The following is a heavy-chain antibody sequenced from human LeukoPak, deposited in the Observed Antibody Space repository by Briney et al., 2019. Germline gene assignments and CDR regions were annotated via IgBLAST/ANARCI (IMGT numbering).Heavy chain of an antibody. CDR2: IWYDGSSK. Sequence: PGGSLRLSCAASGFTFSSYGMHWVRQAPGKGLEWVAVIWYDGSSKYYADSVKGRFTISRDNSKNTLYLQMNSLRAEDTAVYYCARDPDIVVVPAAMNFDYWGQGTLVTVSS. V-gene: IGHV3-33*01. D-gene: IGHD2-2*01. CDR1: GFTFSSYG. J-gene: IGHJ4*02. CDR3: ARDPDIVVVPAAMNFDY.